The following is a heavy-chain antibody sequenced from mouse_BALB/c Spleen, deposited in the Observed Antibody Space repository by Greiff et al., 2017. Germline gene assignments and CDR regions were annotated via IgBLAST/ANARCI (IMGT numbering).Heavy chain of an antibody. V-gene: IGHV1-69*02. CDR2: IYPSDSYT. CDR3: TRAPKGRAMDY. D-gene: IGHD3-3*01. J-gene: IGHJ4*01. Sequence: QVQLQQPGAELVRPGASVKLSCKASGYTFTSYWINWVKQRPGQGLEWIGNIYPSDSYTNYNQKFKDKATLTVDKSSSTAYMQLSSPTSEDSAVYYCTRAPKGRAMDYWGQGTSVTVSS. CDR1: GYTFTSYW.